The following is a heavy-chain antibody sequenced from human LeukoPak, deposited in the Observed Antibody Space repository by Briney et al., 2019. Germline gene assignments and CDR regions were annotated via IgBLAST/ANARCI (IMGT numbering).Heavy chain of an antibody. CDR3: ARLQTVGAQSGAFDI. Sequence: GGSLRLSCAASGFTFSTYSLTWVRQAPGKGLDWVSSISTAGNYIYYADSVKGRFIISRDNSKSSLYLQLNSLRAEDTAVYYCARLQTVGAQSGAFDIWGQGTMVIVSS. D-gene: IGHD3-10*01. CDR2: ISTAGNYI. CDR1: GFTFSTYS. V-gene: IGHV3-21*01. J-gene: IGHJ3*02.